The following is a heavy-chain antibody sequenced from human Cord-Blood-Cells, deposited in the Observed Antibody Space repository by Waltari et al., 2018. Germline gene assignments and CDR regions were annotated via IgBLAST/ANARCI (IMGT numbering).Heavy chain of an antibody. CDR1: GFTFSSDA. D-gene: IGHD3-3*01. CDR3: AKSYDFWSGYSFWFDP. Sequence: EVPLLDSGGGLVQPGGSLRLSCAASGFTFSSDAMSWVRQAPGKGLAWVSAISGSGGSTYYADSVKGRFTISRDNSKNTLYLQMNSLRAEDTAVYYCAKSYDFWSGYSFWFDPWGQGTLVTVSS. J-gene: IGHJ5*02. V-gene: IGHV3-23*01. CDR2: ISGSGGST.